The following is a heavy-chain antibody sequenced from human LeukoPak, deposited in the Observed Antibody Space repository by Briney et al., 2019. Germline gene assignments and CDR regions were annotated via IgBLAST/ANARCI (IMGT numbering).Heavy chain of an antibody. D-gene: IGHD3-22*01. CDR3: ARAWSQSDYYDSSGYLAFDY. CDR1: GYTFTSCY. CDR2: INPSGGST. Sequence: ASVKVSCKASGYTFTSCYMHWVRQAPGQGLEWMGIINPSGGSTSYAQKFQGRVTMTRDMSTSTVYMELSSLRSEDTAVYYCARAWSQSDYYDSSGYLAFDYWGQGTLVTVSS. V-gene: IGHV1-46*01. J-gene: IGHJ4*02.